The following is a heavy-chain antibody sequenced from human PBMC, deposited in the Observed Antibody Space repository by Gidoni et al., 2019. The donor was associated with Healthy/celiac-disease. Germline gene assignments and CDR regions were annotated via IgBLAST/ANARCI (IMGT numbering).Heavy chain of an antibody. J-gene: IGHJ4*02. D-gene: IGHD3-22*01. V-gene: IGHV4-31*02. CDR3: ARTEITMIVG. Sequence: GKGLAWIGYIYYSGSTYYNPSLKSRVTISVDTSKNQFSLKLSSVTAADTAVYYCARTEITMIVGWGQGTLVTVSS. CDR2: IYYSGST.